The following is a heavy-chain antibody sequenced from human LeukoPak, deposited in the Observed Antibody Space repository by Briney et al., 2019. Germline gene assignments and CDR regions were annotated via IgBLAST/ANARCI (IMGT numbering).Heavy chain of an antibody. J-gene: IGHJ4*02. Sequence: QSGGSLRLSCAASGFTFRSYSMNWVRQAPGKGLEWVSAISGSGGSTYYADSVKGRFTISRDNSKNTLYLQMNSLRAEDTAVYYCAKGNLVTMVRGANFDYWGQGTLVTVSS. V-gene: IGHV3-23*01. CDR3: AKGNLVTMVRGANFDY. CDR1: GFTFRSYS. CDR2: ISGSGGST. D-gene: IGHD3-10*01.